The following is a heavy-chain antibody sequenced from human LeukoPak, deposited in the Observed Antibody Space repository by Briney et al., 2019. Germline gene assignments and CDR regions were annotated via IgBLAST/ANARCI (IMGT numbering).Heavy chain of an antibody. J-gene: IGHJ5*02. CDR1: GGSISSYY. CDR3: ARALLLPPVGWFDP. CDR2: IYYSGST. D-gene: IGHD3-22*01. V-gene: IGHV4-59*12. Sequence: SETLSLTCTVSGGSISSYYWSWIRQPPGKGLEWIGYIYYSGSTYYNPSLKSRVTISVDTSKNQFSLKLSSVTAADAAVYYCARALLLPPVGWFDPWGQGTLVTVSS.